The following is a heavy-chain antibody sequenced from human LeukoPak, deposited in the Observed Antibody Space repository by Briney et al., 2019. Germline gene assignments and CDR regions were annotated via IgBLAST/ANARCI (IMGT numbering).Heavy chain of an antibody. CDR3: ARGQQLAA. Sequence: SETLSLTCTVSGYSISSGYYWGWIRQPPGKGLEWIGSIYHSGSTYYNPSLKSRVTISVDTSKNQFSLKLSSVTAADTAVYYCARGQQLAAWGQGTLVTVSS. V-gene: IGHV4-38-2*02. D-gene: IGHD6-13*01. J-gene: IGHJ4*02. CDR2: IYHSGST. CDR1: GYSISSGYY.